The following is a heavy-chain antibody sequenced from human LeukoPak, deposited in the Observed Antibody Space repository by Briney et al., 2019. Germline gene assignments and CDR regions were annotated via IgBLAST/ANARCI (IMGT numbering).Heavy chain of an antibody. J-gene: IGHJ4*02. CDR3: ARDPIIVVVPAAMLDY. Sequence: PGGSLRLSCAASGFTVSSNYMSWVRQAPGKGLEWVAVISYDGSNKYYADSVKGRFTISRDNSKNTLYLQMNSLRAEDTAVYCCARDPIIVVVPAAMLDYWGQGTLVTVSS. V-gene: IGHV3-30*03. CDR1: GFTVSSNY. CDR2: ISYDGSNK. D-gene: IGHD2-2*01.